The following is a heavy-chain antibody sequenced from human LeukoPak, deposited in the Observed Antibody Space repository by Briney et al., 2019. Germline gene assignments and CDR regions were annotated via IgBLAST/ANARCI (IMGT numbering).Heavy chain of an antibody. CDR2: IIPIFGTA. V-gene: IGHV1-69*05. CDR3: ARDTPAGAVAFDY. J-gene: IGHJ4*02. D-gene: IGHD6-19*01. CDR1: GGTFSSYA. Sequence: SVKLSCNASGGTFSSYAISWVRQAPGQWLEWMGRIIPIFGTANYAQKFQGRVTITTDESTSTAYMELSSLRSEDTAVYYCARDTPAGAVAFDYWGQGTLVTVSS.